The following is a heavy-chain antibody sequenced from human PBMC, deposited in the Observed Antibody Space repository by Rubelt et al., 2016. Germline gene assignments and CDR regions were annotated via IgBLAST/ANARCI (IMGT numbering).Heavy chain of an antibody. CDR1: GGTFSSYA. V-gene: IGHV1-69*01. CDR3: ATTIAIRPYYFDY. J-gene: IGHJ4*02. D-gene: IGHD6-6*01. CDR2: IIPVFGTA. Sequence: QVQLVQSGAEVKKPGSSVKVSCKASGGTFSSYAISWVRQAPGQGLEWMGGIIPVFGTANYVQKFKGRIPLTADESTSTSSRGLSSLRSADTAVYYCATTIAIRPYYFDYWGQGTLGTVSS.